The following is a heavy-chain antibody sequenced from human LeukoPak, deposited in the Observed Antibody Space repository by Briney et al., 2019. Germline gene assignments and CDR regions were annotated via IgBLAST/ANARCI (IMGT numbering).Heavy chain of an antibody. V-gene: IGHV4-39*07. Sequence: PSETLSLTCTVSGGSNSSSSDFWGWIRQPPGKGLEWIGSMYHSGSTYYNPSLKSRVTISVDTSKNQFSLKLSSVTAADTAVYYCARGVTPFDYWGQGTLVTVPS. CDR1: GGSNSSSSDF. D-gene: IGHD2-21*02. CDR2: MYHSGST. CDR3: ARGVTPFDY. J-gene: IGHJ4*02.